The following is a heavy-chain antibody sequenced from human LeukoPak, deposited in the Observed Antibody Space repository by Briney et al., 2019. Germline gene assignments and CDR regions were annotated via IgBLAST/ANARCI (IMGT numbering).Heavy chain of an antibody. CDR2: IYYTGST. D-gene: IGHD3-3*01. V-gene: IGHV4-39*07. J-gene: IGHJ6*03. CDR1: GGSISSSSYY. Sequence: PSETLSLTCSVSGGSISSSSYYWGWIRQPPGKEMEWIGSIYYTGSTYYNPSLEGRVTISVDTSKDQFSLKLSSVTAADTAVYYCGRDVSDFWSSYSLYFYYYHMDVWGKGTTVTVSS. CDR3: GRDVSDFWSSYSLYFYYYHMDV.